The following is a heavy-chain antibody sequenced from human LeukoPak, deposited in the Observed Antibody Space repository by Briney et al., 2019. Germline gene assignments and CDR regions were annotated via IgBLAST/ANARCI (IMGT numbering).Heavy chain of an antibody. D-gene: IGHD5-18*01. CDR3: ARMDTAMAPDY. J-gene: IGHJ4*02. CDR1: GFTFSSYG. CDR2: IWYDGSNK. V-gene: IGHV3-33*01. Sequence: GGSLRLSCAASGFTFSSYGMHWVRRAPGKGLEWVAVIWYDGSNKYYADSVKGRFTISRDNSKNTLYLQMNSLRAEDTAVYYCARMDTAMAPDYWGQGTLVTVSS.